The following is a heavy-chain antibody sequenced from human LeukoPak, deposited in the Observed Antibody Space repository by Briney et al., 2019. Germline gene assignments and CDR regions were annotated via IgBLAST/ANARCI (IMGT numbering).Heavy chain of an antibody. J-gene: IGHJ4*02. CDR1: GGSIDSTRYY. CDR3: ARISLTGYAPISGYFDY. V-gene: IGHV4-39*07. CDR2: IYYSGNT. Sequence: PSETLSLTCTVSGGSIDSTRYYWAWIRQSPVKGLEWIGSIYYSGNTYPNSSLKSRVSISVDLSKRQLSLRLNSVTAADTAVYYCARISLTGYAPISGYFDYWGQGTLVTVSS. D-gene: IGHD3-9*01.